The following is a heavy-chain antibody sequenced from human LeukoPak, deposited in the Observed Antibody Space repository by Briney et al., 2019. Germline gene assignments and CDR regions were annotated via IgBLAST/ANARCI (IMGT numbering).Heavy chain of an antibody. CDR1: GYTFTGYY. CDR3: ARDRVMATVTHAEGDAFDL. V-gene: IGHV1-2*06. D-gene: IGHD4-17*01. CDR2: INPNTGDT. Sequence: ASVKVSCKASGYTFTGYYMHWVRQAPGQGLEWVGRINPNTGDTNYAQKFQGRVTMTRDTAISTAYMELSRRKSDDTAVFYCARDRVMATVTHAEGDAFDLWGQETKVTVS. J-gene: IGHJ3*01.